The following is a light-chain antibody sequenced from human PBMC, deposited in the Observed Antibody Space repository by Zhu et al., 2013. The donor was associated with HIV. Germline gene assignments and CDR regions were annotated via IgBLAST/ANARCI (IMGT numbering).Light chain of an antibody. J-gene: IGLJ1*01. V-gene: IGLV2-14*01. Sequence: QSALTQPASVSASPGQSITISCTGTSSDLGTYNYVSWYQQYPGKAPKLMIYDVSNRPSGVSNRFSGSKSGNTASLTISGLQAEDEGDYYCCSYAGSSTYVFGTGTIVTVL. CDR2: DVS. CDR3: CSYAGSSTYV. CDR1: SSDLGTYNY.